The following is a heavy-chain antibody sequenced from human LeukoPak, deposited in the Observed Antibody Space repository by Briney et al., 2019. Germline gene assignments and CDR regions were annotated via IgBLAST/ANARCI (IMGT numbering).Heavy chain of an antibody. V-gene: IGHV3-64*01. CDR1: GFSSSSYS. CDR3: ARDGFGSTGYFDL. D-gene: IGHD2-2*03. Sequence: GGSRRLSCAASGFSSSSYSMHWVRQAPGKGLEYVSAITSDGVSTYYANSVKGRFTISRDNSRNTLYLQLGSLRPDDMAVYYCARDGFGSTGYFDLWGRGTLVTVSS. CDR2: ITSDGVST. J-gene: IGHJ2*01.